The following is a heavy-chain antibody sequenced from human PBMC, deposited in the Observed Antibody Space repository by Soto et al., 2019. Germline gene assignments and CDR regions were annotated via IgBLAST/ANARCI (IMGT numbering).Heavy chain of an antibody. D-gene: IGHD3-3*01. CDR2: IYYSGST. Sequence: PSETLSLTCTVSGGSISSYYWSWIRQPPGKGLEWIGYIYYSGSTNYNPSLKSRVTISVDTSKNQFSLKLSSVTAADTAVYYCARQGSRDYDFWSGYYYFDYWGQGTLVTVSS. CDR3: ARQGSRDYDFWSGYYYFDY. V-gene: IGHV4-59*08. J-gene: IGHJ4*02. CDR1: GGSISSYY.